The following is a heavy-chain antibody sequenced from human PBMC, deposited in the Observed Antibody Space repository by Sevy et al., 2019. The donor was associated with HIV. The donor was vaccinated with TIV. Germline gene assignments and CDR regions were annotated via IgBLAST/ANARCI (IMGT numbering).Heavy chain of an antibody. V-gene: IGHV1-46*01. CDR2: INPSGGSP. CDR3: ARGLCSGVSCHFDY. CDR1: GYTFISYY. Sequence: ASVKVSSKASGYTFISYYIHWVRQAPGQGLEWMGIINPSGGSPRYSQKFQGRVTMTRDTSTSSVYMDLSSLRPEDAAVYYCARGLCSGVSCHFDYWGLGTLVTVSS. D-gene: IGHD2-15*01. J-gene: IGHJ4*02.